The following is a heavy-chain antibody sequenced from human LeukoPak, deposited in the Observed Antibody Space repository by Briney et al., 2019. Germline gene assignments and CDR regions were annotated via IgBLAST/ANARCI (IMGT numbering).Heavy chain of an antibody. D-gene: IGHD2/OR15-2a*01. CDR1: GGSFSGYY. Sequence: SETLSLTCAVYGGSFSGYYWSWIRQPPGKGLEWIGEINHSGSTNCNPSLKSRVTISVDTSKNQFSLKLSSVTAADTAVYYCARLLSSYYYYYGMDVWGQGTTVTVSS. J-gene: IGHJ6*02. CDR2: INHSGST. V-gene: IGHV4-34*01. CDR3: ARLLSSYYYYYGMDV.